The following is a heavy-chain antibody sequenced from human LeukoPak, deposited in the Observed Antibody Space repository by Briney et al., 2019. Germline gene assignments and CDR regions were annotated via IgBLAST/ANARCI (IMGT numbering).Heavy chain of an antibody. D-gene: IGHD6-13*01. CDR3: AREVTAAAGTIRSWFDP. J-gene: IGHJ5*02. CDR1: GYTFTSYY. CDR2: INPSGGST. V-gene: IGHV1-46*01. Sequence: ASVKVSCKASGYTFTSYYMHWVRQAPGQGLEWMGIINPSGGSTSYAQKFQGRVTMTRDTSTSTVYMELSSLRSEDTAVYYCAREVTAAAGTIRSWFDPWGQGTLVTVSS.